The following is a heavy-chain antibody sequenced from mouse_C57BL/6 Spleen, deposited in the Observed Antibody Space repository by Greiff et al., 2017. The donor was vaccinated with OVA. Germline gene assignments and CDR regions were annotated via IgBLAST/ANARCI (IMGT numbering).Heavy chain of an antibody. CDR3: ARSEGGYYPFAY. J-gene: IGHJ3*01. Sequence: VQLQQSGAELVKPGASVKISCKASGYAFSSYWMNWVKQRPGKGLEWIGQIYPGDGDTNYNGKFKGKATLTADKSSSTAYMQRSSLTSEDSAVYFCARSEGGYYPFAYWGQGTLVTVSA. CDR1: GYAFSSYW. V-gene: IGHV1-80*01. D-gene: IGHD2-3*01. CDR2: IYPGDGDT.